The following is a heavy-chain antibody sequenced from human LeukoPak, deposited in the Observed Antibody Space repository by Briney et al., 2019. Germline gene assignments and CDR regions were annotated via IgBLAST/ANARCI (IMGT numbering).Heavy chain of an antibody. CDR3: ARHGGGYCRSTSCYLFDP. J-gene: IGHJ5*02. Sequence: GESLKISCKASGYSFTTYWIGWVRQMPGKGLEWMGIIYPGDSETRYSPSFQGQVTISADKSISTAYLQWSSLKASDTAMYYCARHGGGYCRSTSCYLFDPWGQGTLVTVSS. CDR1: GYSFTTYW. D-gene: IGHD2-2*01. V-gene: IGHV5-51*01. CDR2: IYPGDSET.